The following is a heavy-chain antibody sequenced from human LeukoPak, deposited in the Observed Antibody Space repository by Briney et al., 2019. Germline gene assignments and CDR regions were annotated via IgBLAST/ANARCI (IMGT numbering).Heavy chain of an antibody. CDR1: GFFFGNYA. Sequence: GGSLRLSCQASGFFFGNYALSWVRQSPGRALEWVSHITGSGTYYADSVKGRFTISRDNGRSMIYLQMNSLRAEDTAVYFCARASWDTGYAYFDYWGQGTPVSVSS. D-gene: IGHD2-2*01. V-gene: IGHV3-23*05. CDR3: ARASWDTGYAYFDY. CDR2: ITGSGT. J-gene: IGHJ4*02.